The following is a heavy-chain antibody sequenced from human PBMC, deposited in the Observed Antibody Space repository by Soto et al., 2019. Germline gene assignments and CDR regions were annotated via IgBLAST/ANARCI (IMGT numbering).Heavy chain of an antibody. CDR1: RGTFRSYA. CDR2: IIPIFGTA. Sequence: AVTVPCLGCRGTFRSYAISWVGQATGQGLEWMGVIIPIFGTANDAQKFQGGVTITADESTSTAYMELSSLRSEYAAVYYFASVGQILSWGRRTYYYYYGMDVWGQGTTVTVSS. D-gene: IGHD3-16*01. CDR3: ASVGQILSWGRRTYYYYYGMDV. V-gene: IGHV1-69*13. J-gene: IGHJ6*02.